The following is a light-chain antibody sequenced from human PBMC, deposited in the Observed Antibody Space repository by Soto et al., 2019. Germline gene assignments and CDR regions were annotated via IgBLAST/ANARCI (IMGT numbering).Light chain of an antibody. J-gene: IGKJ3*01. V-gene: IGKV1-5*01. CDR3: QQYQGYPFS. CDR1: QGISSW. CDR2: DDS. Sequence: DVQMTQSPSTLSASVGDRVTITCRASQGISSWLAWYQQKPGKAPKLLIYDDSDLESGVPSRFSGSGSGTKFTLTISSLQPDDFATYYCQQYQGYPFSFGLGTKVDIK.